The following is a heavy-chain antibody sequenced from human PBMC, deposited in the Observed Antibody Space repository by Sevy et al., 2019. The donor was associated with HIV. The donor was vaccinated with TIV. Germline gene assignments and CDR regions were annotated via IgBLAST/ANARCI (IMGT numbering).Heavy chain of an antibody. V-gene: IGHV3-30*18. Sequence: GGSLRLSCAASGFNFSSYGMHWVRQAPGKGLEWVAVISYDGSSKYYADSVKGRFTISRDNSKNTVYLQINRLRAEETAVYYGAKESGSYYDFWSGHDAFAIWGQGTMVTVSS. CDR3: AKESGSYYDFWSGHDAFAI. D-gene: IGHD3-3*01. J-gene: IGHJ3*02. CDR2: ISYDGSSK. CDR1: GFNFSSYG.